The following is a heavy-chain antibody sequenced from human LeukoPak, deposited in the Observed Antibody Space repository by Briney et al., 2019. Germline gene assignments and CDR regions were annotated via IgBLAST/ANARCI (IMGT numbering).Heavy chain of an antibody. J-gene: IGHJ4*02. CDR1: GFTFRNYA. D-gene: IGHD3-3*01. CDR3: ARDERLLSFLK. V-gene: IGHV3-23*01. Sequence: SGGSLRLSCAASGFTFRNYAMSWVRQAPGKGLEWVSTISDSGGNTYYADSVRGRFTISRDNSKNTLYLQMNSLRAEDTAIYYCARDERLLSFLKWDQGTLVTVSS. CDR2: ISDSGGNT.